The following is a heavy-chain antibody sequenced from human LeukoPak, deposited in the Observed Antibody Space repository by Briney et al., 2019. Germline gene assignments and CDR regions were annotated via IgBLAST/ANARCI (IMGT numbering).Heavy chain of an antibody. J-gene: IGHJ4*02. D-gene: IGHD5-24*01. V-gene: IGHV3-23*01. CDR2: ISGSGGST. CDR3: ARERIGDGYNYAY. Sequence: GGSLRLSCAASGFTFNNYGMSWVRQAPGKGPEWVSAISGSGGSTFYADSVKGRFTISRDNSKNTLYLQMNSLRAEDTAVYYWARERIGDGYNYAYWGQGTLVTVSS. CDR1: GFTFNNYG.